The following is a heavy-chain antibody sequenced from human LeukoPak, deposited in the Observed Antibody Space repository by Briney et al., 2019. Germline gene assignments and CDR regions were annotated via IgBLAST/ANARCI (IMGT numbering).Heavy chain of an antibody. CDR1: GGSISSSSYY. CDR3: ARWDSSSPLDY. J-gene: IGHJ4*02. CDR2: IYYSGST. Sequence: SETLSLTCTVSGGSISSSSYYWGWIRQPPGKGLEWIGSIYYSGSTYYNPSLKSRVTISVDTSKNQFSLKLSSVTAADTAVYYCARWDSSSPLDYWGQGTLVTVSS. D-gene: IGHD6-6*01. V-gene: IGHV4-39*07.